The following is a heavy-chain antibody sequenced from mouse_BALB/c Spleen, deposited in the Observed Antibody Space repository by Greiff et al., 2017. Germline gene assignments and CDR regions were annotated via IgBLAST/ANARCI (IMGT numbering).Heavy chain of an antibody. Sequence: EVKLVESGGGLVKPGGSLKLSCAASGFTFSSYAMSWVRQTPEKRLEWVATISSGGSYTYYPDSVKGRFTISRDNAKNTLYLQMSSLRSEDTAMYYCARHYDGYYGGSHYAMDYWGQGTSVTVSS. CDR1: GFTFSSYA. CDR3: ARHYDGYYGGSHYAMDY. CDR2: ISSGGSYT. J-gene: IGHJ4*01. D-gene: IGHD2-3*01. V-gene: IGHV5-9-3*01.